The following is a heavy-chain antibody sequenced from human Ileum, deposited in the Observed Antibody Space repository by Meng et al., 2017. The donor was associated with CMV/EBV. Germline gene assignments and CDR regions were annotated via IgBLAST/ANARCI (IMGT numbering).Heavy chain of an antibody. J-gene: IGHJ5*02. Sequence: SETLSLTCTVSGGSISSGGYYWSWIRQHPGKGLEWIGYIYYSGSTYYNPSLKSRVTISVDTSKNQFSLKLSSVTAADTAVYYCARGKSSSWYQGGWFDPWGQGNLVTGAS. D-gene: IGHD6-13*01. CDR1: GGSISSGGYY. V-gene: IGHV4-31*03. CDR3: ARGKSSSWYQGGWFDP. CDR2: IYYSGST.